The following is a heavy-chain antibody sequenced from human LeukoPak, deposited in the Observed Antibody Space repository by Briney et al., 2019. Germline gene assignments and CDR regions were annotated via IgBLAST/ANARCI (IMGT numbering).Heavy chain of an antibody. CDR1: GGSFSGYY. D-gene: IGHD6-19*01. CDR3: ARGPKPFYSSGWYVGYYFDY. V-gene: IGHV4-34*01. J-gene: IGHJ4*02. CDR2: INHSGST. Sequence: SETLSLTCAVYGGSFSGYYWSWIRQPPGKGLEWIGEINHSGSTNYNPSLKSRVTISVDTSKNQFSLKLSSVTAADTAVYYCARGPKPFYSSGWYVGYYFDYWGQGTLVTVSS.